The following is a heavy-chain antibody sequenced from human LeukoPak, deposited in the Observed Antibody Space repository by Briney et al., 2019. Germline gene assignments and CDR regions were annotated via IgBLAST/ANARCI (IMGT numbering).Heavy chain of an antibody. D-gene: IGHD3-3*01. J-gene: IGHJ4*02. CDR2: ISSTGGTI. CDR1: GFTFSSNS. Sequence: GGSLRLSCAASGFTFSSNSMNWVRQAPGKGLEWVSYISSTGGTIYYADSMKGRFTISRDNAKNSLYLQMNSLRAEDTAVYYCARGGEVAHFGVVPPDYWGQGTLVTVSS. CDR3: ARGGEVAHFGVVPPDY. V-gene: IGHV3-48*04.